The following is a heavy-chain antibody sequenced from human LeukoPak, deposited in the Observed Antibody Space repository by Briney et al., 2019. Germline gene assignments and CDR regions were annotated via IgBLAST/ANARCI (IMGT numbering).Heavy chain of an antibody. CDR3: ARTYCSAGSCYLDY. J-gene: IGHJ4*02. D-gene: IGHD2-15*01. V-gene: IGHV4-39*07. CDR1: GGSISSSIYY. Sequence: SETLSLTCTVSGGSISSSIYYWGWIRQPPGKGLEWIGNIYYSGSTYYNPSLKSRVTISVDTSKNQFSLKLSSVTAADTAVYYCARTYCSAGSCYLDYWGQETLVTVSS. CDR2: IYYSGST.